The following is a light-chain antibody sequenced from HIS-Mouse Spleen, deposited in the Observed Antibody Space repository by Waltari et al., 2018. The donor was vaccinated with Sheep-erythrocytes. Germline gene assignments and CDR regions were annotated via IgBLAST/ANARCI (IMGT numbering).Light chain of an antibody. CDR1: SSDVGGYNY. CDR2: DVS. V-gene: IGLV2-14*03. J-gene: IGLJ2*01. Sequence: QSALTQPASVSGSPGQSITISCTGTSSDVGGYNYVSWYQQHPGKAPKLMIYDVSNRPSGVSNRSSGSKSGNTASLTISELQAEDEADYYCSSYTSSSTLVVFGGGTKLTVL. CDR3: SSYTSSSTLVV.